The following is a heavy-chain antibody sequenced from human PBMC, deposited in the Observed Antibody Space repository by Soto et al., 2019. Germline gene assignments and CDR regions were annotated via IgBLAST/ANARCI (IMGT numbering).Heavy chain of an antibody. CDR3: ARQAPTALDI. CDR2: ISSSSSTI. V-gene: IGHV3-48*02. J-gene: IGHJ3*02. Sequence: APGKGLEWVSYISSSSSTIYYADSVKGRFTISRDNAKNSLYLQMNSLRDEDTAVYYCARQAPTALDIWGKGTMVTVSS.